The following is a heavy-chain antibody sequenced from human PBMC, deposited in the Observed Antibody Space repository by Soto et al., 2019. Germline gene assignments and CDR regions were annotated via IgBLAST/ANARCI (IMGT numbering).Heavy chain of an antibody. D-gene: IGHD4-17*01. Sequence: SVKVSCKPFGYTFTAYYIHWVRQAPGQGLECVGWVDPRSGATNYAQRFQGRVVMTRDMSVHTVYMELSGLTSDDTAIYYCATDEYGAYDFWGQGTLVTVSS. CDR3: ATDEYGAYDF. V-gene: IGHV1-2*02. CDR1: GYTFTAYY. CDR2: VDPRSGAT. J-gene: IGHJ5*01.